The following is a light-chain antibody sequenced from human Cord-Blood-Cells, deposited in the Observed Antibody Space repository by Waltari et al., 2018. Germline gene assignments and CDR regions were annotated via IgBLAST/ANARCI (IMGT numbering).Light chain of an antibody. CDR2: DAS. CDR3: QQRSNWPPLT. V-gene: IGKV3-11*01. CDR1: QSVSSY. Sequence: EIVLTQSPATLSLSPGERATLSCSASQSVSSYLAWYQQKPGQAPRLLIYDASNRATGIPARFSGSGSGTDFILTISSLEPEDFAVYYCQQRSNWPPLTFGGGTKVEIK. J-gene: IGKJ4*01.